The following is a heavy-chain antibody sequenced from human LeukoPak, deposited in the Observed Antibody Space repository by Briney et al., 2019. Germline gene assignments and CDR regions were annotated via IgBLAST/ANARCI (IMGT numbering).Heavy chain of an antibody. J-gene: IGHJ6*03. CDR3: ARVRDSSSWPYYYYYYYMDV. CDR2: IKLDGSEK. Sequence: GGSLRLSCAASGFTFSSYAMSWVRQAPGKGLEWVANIKLDGSEKYYVDSVKGRFTISRDNAKNSLYLQMNSLRAEDTAVYYCARVRDSSSWPYYYYYYYMDVWGKGTTVTVSS. D-gene: IGHD6-13*01. V-gene: IGHV3-7*01. CDR1: GFTFSSYA.